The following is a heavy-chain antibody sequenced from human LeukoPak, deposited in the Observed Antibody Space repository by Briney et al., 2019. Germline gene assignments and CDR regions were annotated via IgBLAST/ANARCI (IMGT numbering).Heavy chain of an antibody. CDR1: GGSISSGGYY. CDR2: IDNNRNN. D-gene: IGHD2-2*01. CDR3: AREANSYKGYCSSNRCRDISWLDT. V-gene: IGHV4-39*07. Sequence: PSETLSLTCTASGGSISSGGYYWNWIRQPPGKGLEWIETIDNNRNNYYSTSLQSRVTISRDTSKNQFSLPLSSVTAADTAVYYCAREANSYKGYCSSNRCRDISWLDTWGQGVLVTVSS. J-gene: IGHJ5*02.